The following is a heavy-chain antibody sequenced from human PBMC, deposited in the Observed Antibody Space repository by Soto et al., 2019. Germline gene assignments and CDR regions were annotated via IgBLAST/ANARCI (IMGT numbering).Heavy chain of an antibody. CDR3: AREYTAWPLAYGLDV. D-gene: IGHD2-2*02. V-gene: IGHV3-21*01. CDR1: GFTFSTYS. CDR2: ISSRSDI. J-gene: IGHJ6*02. Sequence: GGSLRLSCVGSGFTFSTYSINWVRQAPGKGLEWVSSISSRSDIYYADSVESRFTISRDNAKNSVSLQMNSLRAEDTAVYYCAREYTAWPLAYGLDVWGQGTTVTVSS.